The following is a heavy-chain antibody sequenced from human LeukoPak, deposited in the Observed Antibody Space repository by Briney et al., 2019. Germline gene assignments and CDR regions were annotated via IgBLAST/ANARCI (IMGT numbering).Heavy chain of an antibody. CDR3: AKEGYYGSGSYPDH. J-gene: IGHJ4*02. V-gene: IGHV3-30*18. Sequence: GGSLRLSCAASGFLFSSYGMHWVRQAPGKGLEWVAVVSHDGSNEYFVDSVKGRFTISRDSSKNTLYLQMNSLRAEDTAVYYCAKEGYYGSGSYPDHWGQGTLVTVSS. CDR1: GFLFSSYG. D-gene: IGHD3-10*01. CDR2: VSHDGSNE.